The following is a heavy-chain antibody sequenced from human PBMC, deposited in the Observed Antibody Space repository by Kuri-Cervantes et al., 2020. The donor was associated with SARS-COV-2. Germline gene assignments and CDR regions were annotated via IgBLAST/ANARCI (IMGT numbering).Heavy chain of an antibody. Sequence: ESLKISCTVSGGSIGSYYWSWIRQPAGKGLEWIGRIYTSGSPNYIPSLKSRVTMSVDTSKNQFSLKLSSVTAADTAVYYCARGPLGFTFGGVIVDAFDIWGQGTMVTVSS. CDR1: GGSIGSYY. CDR2: IYTSGSP. V-gene: IGHV4-4*07. J-gene: IGHJ3*02. D-gene: IGHD3-16*02. CDR3: ARGPLGFTFGGVIVDAFDI.